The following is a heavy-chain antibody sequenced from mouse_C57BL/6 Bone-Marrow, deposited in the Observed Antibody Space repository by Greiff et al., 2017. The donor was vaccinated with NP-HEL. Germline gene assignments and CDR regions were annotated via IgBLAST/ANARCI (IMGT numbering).Heavy chain of an antibody. Sequence: VQLQQSGAELVRPGTSVKVSCKASGYAFTNYLIEWVKQRPGQGLEWIGVINPGSGGTNYNEKFKGKATLTADKSSSTAYMQRSSLTSEDSAVYFCAREGSVWGTGTTVTVSS. CDR1: GYAFTNYL. V-gene: IGHV1-54*01. CDR2: INPGSGGT. J-gene: IGHJ1*03. CDR3: AREGSV.